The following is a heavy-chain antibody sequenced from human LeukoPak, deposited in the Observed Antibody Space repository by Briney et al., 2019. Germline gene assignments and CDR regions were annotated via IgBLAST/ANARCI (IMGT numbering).Heavy chain of an antibody. CDR2: IYYSGST. J-gene: IGHJ6*02. D-gene: IGHD3-22*01. CDR3: ARSYYYGSSGYYYYYGMDV. CDR1: GGSLSSGSYY. Sequence: PSETLSHTCTVSGGSLSSGSYYWSWRRQPPGQGLEWVGYIYYSGSTNYNPSLKSRVTISVDTSKNQFSLKLSSVTAADTAVYYCARSYYYGSSGYYYYYGMDVWGQGTTVTVSS. V-gene: IGHV4-61*01.